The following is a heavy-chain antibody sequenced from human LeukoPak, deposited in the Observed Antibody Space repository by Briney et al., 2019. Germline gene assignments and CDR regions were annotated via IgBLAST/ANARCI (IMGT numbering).Heavy chain of an antibody. Sequence: ASVTVSCKTSGYTLTSYDINWVRQATGQGLEWMGWISAYNGNTNYAQKLQGRVTMTTDTPTSTAYMELRSLRSDDTAVYYCARDRRYYGSGSYYEWGQGTLVTVSS. V-gene: IGHV1-18*01. J-gene: IGHJ4*02. CDR3: ARDRRYYGSGSYYE. CDR1: GYTLTSYD. CDR2: ISAYNGNT. D-gene: IGHD3-10*01.